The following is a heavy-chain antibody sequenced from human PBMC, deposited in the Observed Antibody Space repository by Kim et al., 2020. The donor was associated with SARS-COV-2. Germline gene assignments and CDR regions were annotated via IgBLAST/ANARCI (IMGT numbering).Heavy chain of an antibody. J-gene: IGHJ4*02. CDR2: IYYSGST. CDR3: ARQGGAGYCSSTSCLTFDY. CDR1: GGSISSYC. Sequence: SETLSLTCTVSGGSISSYCWSWIRQPPGKGLEWIGYIYYSGSTNYNPSLKSRVTISVDTSKNQFSLKLSSVTAADTAVYYCARQGGAGYCSSTSCLTFDYWGQGTLVTVSS. V-gene: IGHV4-59*08. D-gene: IGHD2-2*01.